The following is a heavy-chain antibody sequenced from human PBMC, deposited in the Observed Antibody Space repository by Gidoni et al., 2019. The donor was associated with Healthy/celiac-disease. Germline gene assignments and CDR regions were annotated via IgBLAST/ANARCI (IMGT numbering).Heavy chain of an antibody. D-gene: IGHD6-13*01. J-gene: IGHJ4*02. Sequence: EVQLGESGGGRVKPGGSLRLSGAASGFTFSSYSMNWVRQAPGKGLEWVSSISSSSSYIYYADSVKGRFTISRDNAKNSLYLQMNSLRAEDTAVYYCARDSVAAAGTRGDYWGQGTLVTVSS. CDR3: ARDSVAAAGTRGDY. V-gene: IGHV3-21*01. CDR1: GFTFSSYS. CDR2: ISSSSSYI.